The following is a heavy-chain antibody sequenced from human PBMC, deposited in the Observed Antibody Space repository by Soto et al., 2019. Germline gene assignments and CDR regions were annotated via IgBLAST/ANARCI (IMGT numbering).Heavy chain of an antibody. CDR2: IIPIFGTA. D-gene: IGHD2-15*01. V-gene: IGHV1-69*12. CDR3: AREGTGYYSGGSCYPQYNWFDP. Sequence: QVQLVQSGAEVKKPGSSVKVSCKASGGTFSSYAISWVRQAPGQGLEWMGGIIPIFGTANYAQKFQGRVTITADESTSTAYMELSSLRSEDTAVYYCAREGTGYYSGGSCYPQYNWFDPWGQGTLVTVSS. CDR1: GGTFSSYA. J-gene: IGHJ5*02.